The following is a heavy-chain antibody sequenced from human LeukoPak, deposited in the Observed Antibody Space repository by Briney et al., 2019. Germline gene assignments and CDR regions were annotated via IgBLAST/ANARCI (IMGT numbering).Heavy chain of an antibody. CDR3: VKTLRGRYSSGWYIYFQH. Sequence: PGGSLRLSCSASGFTLCRYAMHCVPEAPGGGVEYVSAISSNGGRTYYADSVKGRFTISRDNSKNTLYLQMSSLRAEDTAVYYCVKTLRGRYSSGWYIYFQHWGQGTLVTVSS. V-gene: IGHV3-64D*09. D-gene: IGHD6-19*01. CDR1: GFTLCRYA. CDR2: ISSNGGRT. J-gene: IGHJ1*01.